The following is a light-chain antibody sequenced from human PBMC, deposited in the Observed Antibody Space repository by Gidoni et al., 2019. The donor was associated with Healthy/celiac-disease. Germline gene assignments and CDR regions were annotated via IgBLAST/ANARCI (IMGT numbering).Light chain of an antibody. CDR1: QSISSY. CDR3: QQSYSTPYT. Sequence: DIQMTQSPSSLSASVGDRVTITCRASQSISSYLNWYQQKPGKAPKLLIYAASSLQSGVPSRFSGSGSGTDFTLTISSLQPEYFATYYCQQSYSTPYTFXXXTKLEIK. CDR2: AAS. J-gene: IGKJ2*01. V-gene: IGKV1-39*01.